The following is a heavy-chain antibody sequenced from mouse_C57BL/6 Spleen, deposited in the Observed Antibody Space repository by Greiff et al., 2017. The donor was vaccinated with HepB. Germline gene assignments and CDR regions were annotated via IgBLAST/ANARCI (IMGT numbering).Heavy chain of an antibody. CDR3: AREGTAQAFYYYAMDY. J-gene: IGHJ4*01. CDR2: ISYDGSN. CDR1: GYSITSGYY. Sequence: VQLQQSGPGLVKPSQSLSLTCSVTGYSITSGYYWNWIRQFPGNKLEWMGYISYDGSNNYNPSLKNRISITRDTSKNQFFLKLNSVTTEDTATYYCAREGTAQAFYYYAMDYWGQGTSVTVSS. V-gene: IGHV3-6*01. D-gene: IGHD3-2*02.